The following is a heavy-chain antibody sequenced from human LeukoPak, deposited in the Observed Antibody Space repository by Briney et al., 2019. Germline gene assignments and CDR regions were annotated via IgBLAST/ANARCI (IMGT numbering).Heavy chain of an antibody. CDR3: ARGGSVTMIVEEH. D-gene: IGHD3-22*01. CDR2: IYYSGST. CDR1: GGSISSYY. V-gene: IGHV4-59*01. Sequence: SETLSLTCTVSGGSISSYYWSWIRQPPGKGLEWIGYIYYSGSTNYNPSLKSRVIISVDTSKNQFSLKLSSVTAADTAVYYCARGGSVTMIVEEHWGQGTLVTVSS. J-gene: IGHJ4*02.